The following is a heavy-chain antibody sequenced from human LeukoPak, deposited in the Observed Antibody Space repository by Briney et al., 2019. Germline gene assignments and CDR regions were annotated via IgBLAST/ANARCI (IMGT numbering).Heavy chain of an antibody. J-gene: IGHJ6*03. CDR3: ARQRGSTSWSSYCYYMDV. D-gene: IGHD2-2*01. CDR2: ISAYNGNT. Sequence: GASVKVSCKASGYTFTSYGISWVRQAPGQGLEWMGWISAYNGNTNYAQKLQGRVTMTTDTSTSTAYMELRSLRSDDTAVYYCARQRGSTSWSSYCYYMDVWGKGTTVTVSS. CDR1: GYTFTSYG. V-gene: IGHV1-18*01.